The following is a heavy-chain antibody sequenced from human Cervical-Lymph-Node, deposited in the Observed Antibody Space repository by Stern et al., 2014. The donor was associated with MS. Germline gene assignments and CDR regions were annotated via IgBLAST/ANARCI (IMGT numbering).Heavy chain of an antibody. CDR2: VSYSGSP. CDR3: ACTMPYDYLWGNYRYAVDY. V-gene: IGHV4-39*01. Sequence: QLQLQESGPGLVKPSETLSLICSVSGDSISSSNYYWDWIRQPPGKGLEWIGSVSYSGSPSYTPSLKLRVTISVDTSKTQFSLKLSSVTAADTAVYYCACTMPYDYLWGNYRYAVDYWGRGTLVTVSS. CDR1: GDSISSSNYY. D-gene: IGHD3-16*02. J-gene: IGHJ4*02.